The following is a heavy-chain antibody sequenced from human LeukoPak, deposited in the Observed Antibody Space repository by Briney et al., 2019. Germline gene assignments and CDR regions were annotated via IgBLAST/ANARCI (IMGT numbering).Heavy chain of an antibody. V-gene: IGHV4-59*12. CDR1: GGSISSYY. CDR2: IHYSGST. CDR3: ARGRAVAGWSRYYFDY. D-gene: IGHD6-19*01. Sequence: SETLSLTCTVSGGSISSYYWSWIRQPPGKGLEWLGYIHYSGSTYYNPSFKSRVTISVDTSKNQFSLKLSSVTAADTAVYYCARGRAVAGWSRYYFDYWGQGTLVTVSS. J-gene: IGHJ4*02.